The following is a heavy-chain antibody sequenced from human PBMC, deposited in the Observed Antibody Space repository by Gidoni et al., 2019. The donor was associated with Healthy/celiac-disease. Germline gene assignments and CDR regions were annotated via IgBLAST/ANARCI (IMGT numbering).Heavy chain of an antibody. V-gene: IGHV3-11*01. D-gene: IGHD3-3*01. CDR1: GFTFSDYY. CDR3: AREHRRAIFGVGPRNYMDV. CDR2: ISSSGSTR. J-gene: IGHJ6*03. Sequence: QVQLVESGGGLVKPGGSLRLSCAASGFTFSDYYMSWIRQVPGKGLEWVAYISSSGSTRYDADAGKGRFTISRDNAKNSLYLQMNSLRAEDTAVYYCAREHRRAIFGVGPRNYMDVWGKGTTVTVSS.